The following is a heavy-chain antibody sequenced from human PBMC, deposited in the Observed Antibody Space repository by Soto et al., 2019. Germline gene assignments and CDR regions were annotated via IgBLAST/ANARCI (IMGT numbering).Heavy chain of an antibody. D-gene: IGHD3-10*01. CDR3: ARDITMVRGVITYTHYYYGMDV. Sequence: GGSLRLSCAASGFTFSSYAMHWVRQAPGKWLEWVAVISYDGSNKYYADSVKGRFTISRDNSKNTLYLQMNSLRAEDTAVYYCARDITMVRGVITYTHYYYGMDVWGQGXTVTVSS. CDR1: GFTFSSYA. CDR2: ISYDGSNK. V-gene: IGHV3-30-3*01. J-gene: IGHJ6*02.